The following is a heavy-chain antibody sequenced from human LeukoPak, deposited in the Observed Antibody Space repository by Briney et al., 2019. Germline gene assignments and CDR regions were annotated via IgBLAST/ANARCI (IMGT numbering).Heavy chain of an antibody. CDR2: IYYSGST. CDR1: GGSISSYY. J-gene: IGHJ4*02. V-gene: IGHV4-59*08. D-gene: IGHD6-13*01. Sequence: SETLSLTCTVSGGSISSYYWSWTRQPPGKGLEWIGYIYYSGSTNYNPSLKSRVTISVDTSKNQFSLKLSSVTAADTAVYYCARHLSPGIAPKDYRGQGTLVTVSS. CDR3: ARHLSPGIAPKDY.